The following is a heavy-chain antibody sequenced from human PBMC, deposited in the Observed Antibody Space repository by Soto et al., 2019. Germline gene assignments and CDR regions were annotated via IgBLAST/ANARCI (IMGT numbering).Heavy chain of an antibody. Sequence: SETLSLTCTVSGGSISSSSYYWGWIRQPPGKGLEWIGSIYYSGSTYYNPSLKSRVTISVDTSKNQFSLKLSSVTAADTAVYYCATYGSGSYYGMDVWGQGTTVTVSS. D-gene: IGHD3-10*01. CDR1: GGSISSSSYY. V-gene: IGHV4-39*07. CDR3: ATYGSGSYYGMDV. CDR2: IYYSGST. J-gene: IGHJ6*02.